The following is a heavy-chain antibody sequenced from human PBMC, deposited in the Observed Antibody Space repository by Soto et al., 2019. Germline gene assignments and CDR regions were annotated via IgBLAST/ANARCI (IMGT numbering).Heavy chain of an antibody. V-gene: IGHV3-30*18. CDR3: AKVLEDIVVVPAAMSPTISGMDV. CDR1: GFTFSSYG. D-gene: IGHD2-2*01. J-gene: IGHJ6*02. CDR2: ISYDGSNK. Sequence: GSLGLSCAASGFTFSSYGMHWVRQAPGKGLEWVAVISYDGSNKYYADSVKGRFTISRDNSKNTLYLQMNSLRAEDTAVYYCAKVLEDIVVVPAAMSPTISGMDVWGQGTTVTVSS.